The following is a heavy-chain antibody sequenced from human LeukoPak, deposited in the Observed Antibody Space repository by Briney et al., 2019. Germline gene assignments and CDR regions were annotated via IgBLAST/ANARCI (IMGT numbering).Heavy chain of an antibody. V-gene: IGHV4-4*07. D-gene: IGHD6-19*01. J-gene: IGHJ5*02. CDR1: GGSISSYY. CDR2: IYTSGST. Sequence: SETLSLTCTVSGGSISSYYWSWIRQPAGKGLERIGRIYTSGSTNYNPSLKSRVTMSVDTSKNQFSLKLSSVTAADTAVYYCARGFSGSGWDVGNWFDPWGQGTLVTVSS. CDR3: ARGFSGSGWDVGNWFDP.